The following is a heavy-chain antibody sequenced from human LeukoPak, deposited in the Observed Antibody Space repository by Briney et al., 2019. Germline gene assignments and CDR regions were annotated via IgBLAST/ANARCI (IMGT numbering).Heavy chain of an antibody. CDR1: GGSISIGSYY. CDR3: ATTFSGDRDY. Sequence: SETLSLTCTVSGGSISIGSYYWYWIRQPAGKGLEWVGRFYTGGSTNYNPSLKSRVTTSVDTSKNQFSLNLSSVTAADTAVYFCATTFSGDRDYWGQGTLVTVSS. CDR2: FYTGGST. D-gene: IGHD4-17*01. V-gene: IGHV4-61*02. J-gene: IGHJ4*02.